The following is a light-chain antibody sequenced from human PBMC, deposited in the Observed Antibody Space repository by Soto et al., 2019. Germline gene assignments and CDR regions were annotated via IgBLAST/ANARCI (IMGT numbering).Light chain of an antibody. CDR1: QGISNY. J-gene: IGKJ1*01. V-gene: IGKV1-27*01. CDR2: AAS. Sequence: DVQMTQAQSSVSASVGDIVTVTLRAIQGISNYFAWYQQKPGKVPKLLIYAASTLQSGVPSRFSGSGSGTDFTLTISSLHPEDVATYFCQKYNSAPWTFGQGTQVDIK. CDR3: QKYNSAPWT.